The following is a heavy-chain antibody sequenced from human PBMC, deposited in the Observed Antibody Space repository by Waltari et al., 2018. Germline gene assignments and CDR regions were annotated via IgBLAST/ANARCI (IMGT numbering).Heavy chain of an antibody. CDR1: GGSISSVSYY. J-gene: IGHJ4*02. V-gene: IGHV4-61*02. CDR3: ARDTLEWDSSGYYPRGTDY. Sequence: QVQLQESGPGLVKPSQTLSLTCTVSGGSISSVSYYWSWIRQPAGKGLEWIGRIYTSGSTNYNPSLKSRVTISVDTSKNQFSLKLSSVTAADTAVYYCARDTLEWDSSGYYPRGTDYWGQGTLVTVSS. CDR2: IYTSGST. D-gene: IGHD3-22*01.